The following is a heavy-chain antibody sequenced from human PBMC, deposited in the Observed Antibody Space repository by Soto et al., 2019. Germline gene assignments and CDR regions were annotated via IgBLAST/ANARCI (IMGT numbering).Heavy chain of an antibody. D-gene: IGHD3-3*01. CDR2: IYSSGGT. CDR1: GGAISGYY. J-gene: IGHJ5*02. CDR3: ARGQRFSDSFDP. V-gene: IGHV4-4*07. Sequence: SETLSLTCTVSGGAISGYYWTWIRQTAGKGLEWIGRIYSSGGTKYNPSLKNRVDMSLDMSKNQFSLRLRSVTAADTAVYYCARGQRFSDSFDPWGQGTLVTVSS.